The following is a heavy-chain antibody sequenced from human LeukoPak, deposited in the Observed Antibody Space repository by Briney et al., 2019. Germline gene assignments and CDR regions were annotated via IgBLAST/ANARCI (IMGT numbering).Heavy chain of an antibody. Sequence: GGSLRLSCAASRFTFSSYWMSWVRQAPGKGLEWVANIKQDGSEKYYVDSVKGRFTISRDNAKNSLYLQMNSLRAEDTAVYYCVREDYYDSSADWGQGTLVTVSS. CDR1: RFTFSSYW. D-gene: IGHD3-22*01. V-gene: IGHV3-7*01. J-gene: IGHJ4*02. CDR2: IKQDGSEK. CDR3: VREDYYDSSAD.